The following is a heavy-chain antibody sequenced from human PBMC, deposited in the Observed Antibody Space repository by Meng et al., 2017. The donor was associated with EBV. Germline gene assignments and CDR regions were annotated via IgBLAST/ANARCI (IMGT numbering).Heavy chain of an antibody. CDR2: LIPMSDAP. Sequence: QGQLVQSGAEVKKPGSPVKVSCKPSGGTFRSDAVSWVRQAPGQGLEWMGGLIPMSDAPHYAQKFQGRVTMTADESTNTHYMDLSGLRFEDTAVYYCASESGRGFTPDYWGQGTLVTVSS. CDR1: GGTFRSDA. CDR3: ASESGRGFTPDY. D-gene: IGHD3-10*01. J-gene: IGHJ4*02. V-gene: IGHV1-69*01.